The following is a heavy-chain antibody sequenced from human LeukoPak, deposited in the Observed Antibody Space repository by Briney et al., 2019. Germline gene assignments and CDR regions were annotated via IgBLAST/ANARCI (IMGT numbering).Heavy chain of an antibody. CDR3: TRGVPATISGWYFDL. CDR2: IRYDGSNK. J-gene: IGHJ2*01. D-gene: IGHD3-9*01. CDR1: GVTFSSYG. Sequence: GGSLRLSCAASGVTFSSYGMHWVRQAPGKGLEWVAFIRYDGSNKYYADSVKGRFTISRDNARNSLYLQGDSLTAADTAVYYCTRGVPATISGWYFDLWGRGTLVTVSS. V-gene: IGHV3-30*02.